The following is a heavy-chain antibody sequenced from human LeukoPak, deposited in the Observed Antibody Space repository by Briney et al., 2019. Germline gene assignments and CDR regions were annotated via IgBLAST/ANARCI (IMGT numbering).Heavy chain of an antibody. CDR2: IYYSGST. J-gene: IGHJ3*02. Sequence: SETLSLTCTVSGGSISSSSYYWGWIRQPPGKGLEWIGSIYYSGSTYYNPSLKSRVTISVDTSKNQFSLKLSSVTAADTAVYYCARFDYGDYMEDRYAFDIWGQGTMVTVSS. CDR1: GGSISSSSYY. V-gene: IGHV4-39*01. D-gene: IGHD4-17*01. CDR3: ARFDYGDYMEDRYAFDI.